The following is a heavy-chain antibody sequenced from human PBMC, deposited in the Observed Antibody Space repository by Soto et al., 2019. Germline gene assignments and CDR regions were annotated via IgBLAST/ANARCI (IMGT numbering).Heavy chain of an antibody. CDR1: GFIVSGNQ. CDR3: VRGPSDHKLRLVEWPYGDY. V-gene: IGHV3-53*01. D-gene: IGHD3-3*01. CDR2: IYSGHTT. J-gene: IGHJ4*02. Sequence: EVQLVESGGGLIQPGGSLRLSCVASGFIVSGNQMSWVRQAPGKGLEWVSVIYSGHTTYYADSVEGRFTISRDDSKNTLYLQMNSLRVEDTAVYYCVRGPSDHKLRLVEWPYGDYWGQGALVTVSS.